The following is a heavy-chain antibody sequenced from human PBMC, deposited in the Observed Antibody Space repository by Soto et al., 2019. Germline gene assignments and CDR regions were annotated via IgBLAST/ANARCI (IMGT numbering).Heavy chain of an antibody. D-gene: IGHD3-16*02. J-gene: IGHJ3*02. CDR1: GGSISSYY. Sequence: SETLSLTCTVSGGSISSYYWSWIRQPAGKGLEWIGRIYTSGSTNYNPSLKSRVTMSVDTSKNQFSLKLSPVTAADTAVYYCARDGYYDYVWGSYRYGAFDIWGQGTMVTVSS. CDR3: ARDGYYDYVWGSYRYGAFDI. V-gene: IGHV4-4*07. CDR2: IYTSGST.